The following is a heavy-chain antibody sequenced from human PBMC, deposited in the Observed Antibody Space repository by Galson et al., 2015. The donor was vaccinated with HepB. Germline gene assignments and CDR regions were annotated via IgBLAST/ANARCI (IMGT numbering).Heavy chain of an antibody. J-gene: IGHJ3*02. Sequence: ASGFTFSSYSMNWVRQAPGKGLEWVSSISSSSSYIYYADSVKGRFTISRDNAKNSLYLQMNSLRAKDTAVYYCAGPGVVVIASDAFDIWGQGTMVTVSS. CDR3: AGPGVVVIASDAFDI. CDR1: GFTFSSYS. CDR2: ISSSSSYI. V-gene: IGHV3-21*01. D-gene: IGHD2-21*01.